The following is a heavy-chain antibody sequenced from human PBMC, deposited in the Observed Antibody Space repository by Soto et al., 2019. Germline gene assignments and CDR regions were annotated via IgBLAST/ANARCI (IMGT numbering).Heavy chain of an antibody. J-gene: IGHJ4*02. V-gene: IGHV2-70*01. Sequence: SRPTLVNTTHTLTLTCTFSGFSLSTSGMCVSRIRQPPGKALEWLALIDWDDDKYYSTSLKTRLTISKDTSKNQVVLTMTNMDPVDTATYYCARMLTQPQGYYFDYWGQGTLVTVSS. CDR3: ARMLTQPQGYYFDY. D-gene: IGHD2-15*01. CDR1: GFSLSTSGMC. CDR2: IDWDDDK.